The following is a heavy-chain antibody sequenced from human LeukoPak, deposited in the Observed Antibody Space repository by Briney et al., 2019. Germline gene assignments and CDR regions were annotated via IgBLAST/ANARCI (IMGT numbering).Heavy chain of an antibody. J-gene: IGHJ4*02. CDR3: ARVTGLRDSSGYGGDY. V-gene: IGHV3-43*02. CDR1: GFTFDDYA. Sequence: GGSLRLSCAASGFTFDDYAMHWVRQAPGKGLEWVSLISGDGGSTYYADPVKGRFTISRDNSRNTLYLQMNSLRAEDTAVYYCARVTGLRDSSGYGGDYWGQGTLVTVSS. D-gene: IGHD3-22*01. CDR2: ISGDGGST.